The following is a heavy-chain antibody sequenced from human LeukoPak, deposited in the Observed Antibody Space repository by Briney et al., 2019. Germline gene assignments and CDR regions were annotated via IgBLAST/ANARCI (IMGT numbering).Heavy chain of an antibody. V-gene: IGHV1-8*02. Sequence: ASVKVSCKASGYTFTSYYMHWVRQATGQGLEWMGWMNPNSGNTGYAQKFQGRVTMTRNTSISTAYMELSSLRSEDTAMYYCAREYSSSLGYWGQGTLVTVSS. CDR1: GYTFTSYY. CDR3: AREYSSSLGY. CDR2: MNPNSGNT. J-gene: IGHJ4*02. D-gene: IGHD6-13*01.